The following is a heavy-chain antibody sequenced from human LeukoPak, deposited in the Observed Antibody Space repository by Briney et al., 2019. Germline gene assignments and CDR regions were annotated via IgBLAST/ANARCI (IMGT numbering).Heavy chain of an antibody. V-gene: IGHV5-51*01. CDR2: IYPYDSDT. J-gene: IGHJ4*02. CDR1: GYSFTTNW. Sequence: GESLKISCKGSGYSFTTNWIGWVRHMPGKGLEWMGIIYPYDSDTRYSPSFQGQVTISADKSFSTAYLQWSSLKASDSAIYYCARFRSGGYYFDCWGPGTLVTVSS. D-gene: IGHD3-10*01. CDR3: ARFRSGGYYFDC.